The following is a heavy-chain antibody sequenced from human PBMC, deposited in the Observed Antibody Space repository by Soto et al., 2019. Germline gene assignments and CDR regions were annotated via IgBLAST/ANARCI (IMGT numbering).Heavy chain of an antibody. J-gene: IGHJ4*02. CDR3: AHKGDGYRGFKY. Sequence: QITLKESVPTLVKPTQTLTLTGTWSGFSLFTRGVGWGWILQPPGEALEWLALIYWDDDKRYSPILRSRLTITKDTSKNQVVLTVTNMEPVDTATYYCAHKGDGYRGFKYWGQGTLVTVSS. CDR1: GFSLFTRGVG. D-gene: IGHD5-12*01. V-gene: IGHV2-5*02. CDR2: IYWDDDK.